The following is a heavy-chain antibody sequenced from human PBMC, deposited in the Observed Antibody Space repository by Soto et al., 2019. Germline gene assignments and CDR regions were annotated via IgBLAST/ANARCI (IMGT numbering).Heavy chain of an antibody. CDR3: AKALRFLEWLSHRIPDAFDI. Sequence: QVQLVESGGGVVQPGRCLRLSCAASGFTFSSYGMHWVRQAPGKGLEWVAVISYDGSNKYYADSVKGRFTISRDNSKNTLYLQMNSLRAEDTAVYYCAKALRFLEWLSHRIPDAFDIWGQGTMVTVSS. V-gene: IGHV3-30*18. CDR2: ISYDGSNK. D-gene: IGHD3-3*01. J-gene: IGHJ3*02. CDR1: GFTFSSYG.